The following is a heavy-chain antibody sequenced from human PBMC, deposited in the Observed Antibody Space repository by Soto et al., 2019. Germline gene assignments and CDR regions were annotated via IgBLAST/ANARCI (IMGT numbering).Heavy chain of an antibody. CDR1: GFPFNIYA. V-gene: IGHV3-23*01. J-gene: IGHJ4*02. CDR2: ISGSGGNT. CDR3: AKDIWMAVAGTCY. Sequence: DVQLLESGGGLVQPGGSLRLSCAASGFPFNIYAMSWVRQAPGKGLEWVSAISGSGGNTYYADSVKGRFTISRDNSKNTLYLQMNSLRAEDTALYYCAKDIWMAVAGTCYWGQGTLVTVSS. D-gene: IGHD6-19*01.